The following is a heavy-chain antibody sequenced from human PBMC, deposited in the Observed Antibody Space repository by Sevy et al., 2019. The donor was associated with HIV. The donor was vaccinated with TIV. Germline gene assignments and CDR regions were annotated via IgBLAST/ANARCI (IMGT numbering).Heavy chain of an antibody. D-gene: IGHD6-13*01. CDR2: ISYDGSNK. J-gene: IGHJ4*02. CDR1: GFIFSSNA. V-gene: IGHV3-30*04. Sequence: GGSLRLSCAASGFIFSSNAMHWVRQAPGKGLEWVSVISYDGSNKEYADSVKGRFTISRDNAKNTLYLQMNSPRPEDTAVYYCARVPGAVIAAGPYHFDYWGQGILVTVSS. CDR3: ARVPGAVIAAGPYHFDY.